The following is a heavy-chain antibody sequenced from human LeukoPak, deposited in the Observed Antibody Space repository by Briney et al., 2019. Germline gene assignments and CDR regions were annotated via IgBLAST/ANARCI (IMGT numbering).Heavy chain of an antibody. J-gene: IGHJ5*02. V-gene: IGHV3-7*03. CDR2: IREERGQE. Sequence: GGSLRPSCVASGLTVSNHWMSWVRQAPGKGLEWVANIREERGQEYYVDSVKGRFTISKNSAKNSLYLQMNTLRVEDTAMYYCASLDTAKQPLANHWGQGTLVTVSS. CDR1: GLTVSNHW. CDR3: ASLDTAKQPLANH. D-gene: IGHD5-18*01.